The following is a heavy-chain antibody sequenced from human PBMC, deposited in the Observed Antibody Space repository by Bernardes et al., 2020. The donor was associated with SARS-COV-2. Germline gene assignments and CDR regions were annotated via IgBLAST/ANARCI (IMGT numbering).Heavy chain of an antibody. V-gene: IGHV3-7*01. CDR3: ARVSGSSWYFDL. CDR2: IKQDGSEK. J-gene: IGHJ2*01. Sequence: GGSLRLSCAASGFTFSSSWMSWVRQAPGKGLEWVANIKQDGSEKYYVDSVKGRFTISRDNAKKSLYLQMKSLRAEDTAVYYCARVSGSSWYFDLWGRGTLVTVSS. D-gene: IGHD6-13*01. CDR1: GFTFSSSW.